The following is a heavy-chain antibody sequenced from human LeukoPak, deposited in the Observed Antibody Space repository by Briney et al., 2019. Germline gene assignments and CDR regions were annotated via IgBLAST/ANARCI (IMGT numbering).Heavy chain of an antibody. CDR3: GRSLSSAWYYFAY. D-gene: IGHD6-19*01. V-gene: IGHV4-59*01. CDR2: VYYNGIT. J-gene: IGHJ4*02. CDR1: GVSINTYF. Sequence: SETLSLTCTVSGVSINTYFWSWIRQPPGKGLEWIGYVYYNGITNYNPSLKSRVSISVDTSKNQFSLRLSSVTAADTAVYYCGRSLSSAWYYFAYWGQGTLVTVSS.